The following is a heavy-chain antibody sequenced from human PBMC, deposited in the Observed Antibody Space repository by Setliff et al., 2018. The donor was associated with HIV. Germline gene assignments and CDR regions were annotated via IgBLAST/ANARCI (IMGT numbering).Heavy chain of an antibody. CDR1: GYTFIDYF. CDR3: ARGGGVYDTPSDLDY. D-gene: IGHD3-22*01. J-gene: IGHJ4*02. Sequence: GASVKVSCKASGYTFIDYFMHWVRQAPGQGLEWMGWISPNNGDTNIPQRFRGRVTMTRDTSINTAYMELSGLRSDDTAVYYCARGGGVYDTPSDLDYWGQGTLVTVSS. V-gene: IGHV1-2*02. CDR2: ISPNNGDT.